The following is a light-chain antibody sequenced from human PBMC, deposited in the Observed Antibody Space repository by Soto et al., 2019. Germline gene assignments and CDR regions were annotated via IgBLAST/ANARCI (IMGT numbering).Light chain of an antibody. CDR3: QQYGSSPIT. J-gene: IGKJ5*01. V-gene: IGKV1-6*01. CDR2: AAS. CDR1: QAIRTA. Sequence: IQLTQSPSSLYASVGARVTIISRASQAIRTALGWYQQKPGKVPNIMIYAASILQSGVPSRFSGSGSGTDCTLTISRLEPEDVAVYYCQQYGSSPITLGQGTRLEI.